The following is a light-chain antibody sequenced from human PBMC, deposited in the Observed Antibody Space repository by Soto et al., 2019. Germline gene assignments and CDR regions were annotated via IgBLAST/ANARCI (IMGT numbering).Light chain of an antibody. Sequence: QSVPTQPPSASGTPGQRVTISCSGSSSNIGSNYVYWYQQVPGTAPKLLIYRNNQRPSGVPDRFSGSKSGTSASLAISGLRSEDEADYYSAAWDDSLSGRVFGGGTQLTVL. J-gene: IGLJ3*02. CDR2: RNN. CDR3: AAWDDSLSGRV. CDR1: SSNIGSNY. V-gene: IGLV1-47*01.